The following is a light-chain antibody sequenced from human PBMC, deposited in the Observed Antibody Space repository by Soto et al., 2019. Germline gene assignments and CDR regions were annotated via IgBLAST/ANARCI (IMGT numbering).Light chain of an antibody. V-gene: IGKV1-39*01. Sequence: DIQMTQSPSSLSAYVGDRVTITCRARQSISSYLNWYQQKPGKAPKLLIYAASSLQSGVPSRFSGSGSGTDFTLTISSLQPEDFATYYCQQSYSTPLYTFGQGTKLEIK. CDR3: QQSYSTPLYT. J-gene: IGKJ2*01. CDR1: QSISSY. CDR2: AAS.